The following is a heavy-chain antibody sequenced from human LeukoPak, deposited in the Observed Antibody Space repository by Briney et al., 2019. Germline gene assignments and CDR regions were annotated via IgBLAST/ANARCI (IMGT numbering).Heavy chain of an antibody. V-gene: IGHV4-34*01. CDR2: IYYSGST. CDR1: GGSFSGYY. D-gene: IGHD6-6*01. Sequence: SETLSLTCAVYGGSFSGYYWSWIRQPPGKGLEWIGSIYYSGSTYYNPSLKSRVTISVDTSKNQFSLKLSSVTAADTAVYYCARGSRIAARPFDYWGQGTLVTVSS. CDR3: ARGSRIAARPFDY. J-gene: IGHJ4*02.